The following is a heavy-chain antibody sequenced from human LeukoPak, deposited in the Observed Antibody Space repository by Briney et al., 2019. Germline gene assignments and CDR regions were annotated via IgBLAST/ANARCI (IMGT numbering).Heavy chain of an antibody. CDR3: ARDDCSGGSCYSPPDY. V-gene: IGHV1-18*01. CDR1: GYTFTSYG. Sequence: GASVKVSCKASGYTFTSYGISWVRQAPGQGLEWMGWISAYNGNTNYAQKLQGRVTMTTDTSTSTAYMELRSLRSDDTAVYYCARDDCSGGSCYSPPDYWGQGTLVTVSS. CDR2: ISAYNGNT. J-gene: IGHJ4*02. D-gene: IGHD2-15*01.